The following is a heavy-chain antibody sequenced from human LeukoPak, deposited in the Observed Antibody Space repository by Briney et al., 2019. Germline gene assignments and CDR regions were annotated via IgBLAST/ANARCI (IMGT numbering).Heavy chain of an antibody. Sequence: PGGSLRLSCAASGFTFSSYSMNWVRQAPGKGLEWVSSITRSSTSTYHTDSVRGRFTISRDNAKNSLYLQMNSLRAEDTAVYYCARDNWNDAPGGFDPWGQGTLVTVSS. CDR2: ITRSSTST. D-gene: IGHD1-20*01. V-gene: IGHV3-21*01. CDR1: GFTFSSYS. CDR3: ARDNWNDAPGGFDP. J-gene: IGHJ5*02.